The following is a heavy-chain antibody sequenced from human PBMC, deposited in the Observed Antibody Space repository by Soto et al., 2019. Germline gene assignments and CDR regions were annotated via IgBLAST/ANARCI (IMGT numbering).Heavy chain of an antibody. D-gene: IGHD3-10*01. CDR1: GGSISSGDYY. J-gene: IGHJ5*02. V-gene: IGHV4-30-4*02. Sequence: SETLSLTCTVSGGSISSGDYYWSWIRQPPGKGLEWIGYIYYSGSTYYNPSLKSRVTISVDTSKNQFSLKLSSVTAADTAVYYCTSSGLWFGDYGWFDPWGQGTLVTVSS. CDR3: TSSGLWFGDYGWFDP. CDR2: IYYSGST.